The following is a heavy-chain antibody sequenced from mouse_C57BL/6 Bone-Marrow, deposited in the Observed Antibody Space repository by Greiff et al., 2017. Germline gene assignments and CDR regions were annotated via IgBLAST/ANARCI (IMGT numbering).Heavy chain of an antibody. D-gene: IGHD4-1*01. CDR3: ARGWGYFDV. CDR1: GFTFSSYA. V-gene: IGHV5-4*01. CDR2: ISDGGSYT. Sequence: VQLVESGGGLVKPGGSLKLSCAASGFTFSSYAMSWVRQTPEKRLEWVATISDGGSYTYYPDNVKGRFTISRDNAKNNLYLQMSHLKSEDTAMYYCARGWGYFDVWGTGTTVTVSS. J-gene: IGHJ1*03.